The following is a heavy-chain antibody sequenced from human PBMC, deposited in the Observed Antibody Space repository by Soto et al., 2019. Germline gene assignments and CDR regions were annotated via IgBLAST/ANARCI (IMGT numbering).Heavy chain of an antibody. J-gene: IGHJ4*02. Sequence: PSETVSLTCTVSGGSVSSYSWTWVRQPPGKGLEWIGYVYYSGSTHYNPSLKSRVTISLDTSKNQFSLKLTSVTAADTAMYFCASSPPAMVAPNIWGQETLVTVSS. CDR2: VYYSGST. V-gene: IGHV4-59*02. D-gene: IGHD5-18*01. CDR1: GGSVSSYS. CDR3: ASSPPAMVAPNI.